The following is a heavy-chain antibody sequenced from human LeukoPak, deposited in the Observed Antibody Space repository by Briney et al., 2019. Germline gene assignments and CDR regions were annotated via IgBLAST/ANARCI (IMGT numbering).Heavy chain of an antibody. CDR2: NYYSGST. J-gene: IGHJ5*02. V-gene: IGHV4-39*01. D-gene: IGHD1-14*01. Sequence: SETLSLTCTVSGASISSSTDYWGWLRQRPGKGLEGVANNYYSGSTYYNPSLKSRVTISVDTSKNQFSLKLSSVTAADTAVYYCAGLIRPGWFDPWGQGTLVTVSS. CDR3: AGLIRPGWFDP. CDR1: GASISSSTDY.